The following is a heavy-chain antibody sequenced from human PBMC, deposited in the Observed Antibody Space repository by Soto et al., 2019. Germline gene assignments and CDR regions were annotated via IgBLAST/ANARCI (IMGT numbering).Heavy chain of an antibody. CDR1: GYTFTSYY. CDR2: INPSGGST. Sequence: QVQLVQSGAEVKKPGASVKVSCKASGYTFTSYYMHWVRQAPGQGLEWMGIINPSGGSTSYAQKFQGRVTMTRDTSTSTVYRELSSLRSEDTAVYYCARVEFGRLDGMDVWGQGTTVTVSS. J-gene: IGHJ6*02. V-gene: IGHV1-46*01. D-gene: IGHD3-10*01. CDR3: ARVEFGRLDGMDV.